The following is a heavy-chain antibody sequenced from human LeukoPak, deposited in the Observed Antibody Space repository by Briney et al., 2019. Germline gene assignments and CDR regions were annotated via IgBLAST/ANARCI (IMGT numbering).Heavy chain of an antibody. CDR1: GYTFTSYD. D-gene: IGHD3-22*01. CDR2: MNPNSGNT. CDR3: AKYYYYDSSAITE. V-gene: IGHV1-8*01. Sequence: GASVKVSCKASGYTFTSYDINWVRQAPGQGLEWMGWMNPNSGNTGYAQKFQGRVTMTRNTSISTAYMELSSLRSQDTVVYCCAKYYYYDSSAITEGGQGTLVTVSS. J-gene: IGHJ4*02.